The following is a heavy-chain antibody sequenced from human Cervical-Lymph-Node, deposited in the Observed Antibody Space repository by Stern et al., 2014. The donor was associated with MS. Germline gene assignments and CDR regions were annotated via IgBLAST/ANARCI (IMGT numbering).Heavy chain of an antibody. J-gene: IGHJ3*02. V-gene: IGHV1-46*01. CDR1: GYTFTNFY. CDR2: INPSGGST. Sequence: QVQLVQSGAEVKKPGASVKVSCKASGYTFTNFYMHWVRQAPGQGLAWLGIINPSGGSTSYAQKFQGRVTITRDTSTSTVYMELSSLRSEDTAVYYCAIGAFDIWGQGTMVPVSS. CDR3: AIGAFDI.